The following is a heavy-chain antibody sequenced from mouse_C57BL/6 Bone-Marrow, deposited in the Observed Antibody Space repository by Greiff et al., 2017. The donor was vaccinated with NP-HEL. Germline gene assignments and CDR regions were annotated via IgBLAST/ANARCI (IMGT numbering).Heavy chain of an antibody. D-gene: IGHD1-3*01. CDR3: ARSRMPPYKGDAMDY. CDR1: GYAFSSYW. V-gene: IGHV1-80*01. CDR2: IYPGDGDT. J-gene: IGHJ4*01. Sequence: QVQLQQSGAELVKPGASVKISCKASGYAFSSYWMNWVKQRPGQGLEWIGQIYPGDGDTNYNGKFKGKATLTADKSSSTAYMQLSSLTSEDSAVYFCARSRMPPYKGDAMDYWGQGTSVTVSS.